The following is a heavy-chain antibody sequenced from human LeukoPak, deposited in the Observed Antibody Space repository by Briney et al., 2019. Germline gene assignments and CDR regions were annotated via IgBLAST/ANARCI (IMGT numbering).Heavy chain of an antibody. D-gene: IGHD6-13*01. CDR2: INHSGST. J-gene: IGHJ5*02. Sequence: SETLSLTCAVYGGSFSGYYWSWIRQPPGKGLEWIGEINHSGSTNYNPSLKSRVTISVDTSKNQFSLKLSSVTAADTAVYYCARGLSSYSSSWYVLGWFDPWGQGTLVTVSS. CDR3: ARGLSSYSSSWYVLGWFDP. V-gene: IGHV4-34*01. CDR1: GGSFSGYY.